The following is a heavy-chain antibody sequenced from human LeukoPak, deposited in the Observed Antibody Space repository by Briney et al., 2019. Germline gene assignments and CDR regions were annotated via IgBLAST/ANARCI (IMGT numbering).Heavy chain of an antibody. Sequence: SETLSLTCTVSGGSVSSGSYYWSWIRQPPGKGLEWIGYIYYSGSTNYNPSLKSRVTISVDTPKNQFSLKLSSVTAAETAMYYCARGPRDILTGYYKYDDYWGQGTLVTVSS. CDR2: IYYSGST. J-gene: IGHJ4*02. V-gene: IGHV4-61*01. D-gene: IGHD3-9*01. CDR1: GGSVSSGSYY. CDR3: ARGPRDILTGYYKYDDY.